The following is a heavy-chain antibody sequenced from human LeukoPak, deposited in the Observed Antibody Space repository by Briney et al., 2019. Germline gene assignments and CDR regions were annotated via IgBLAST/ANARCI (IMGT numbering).Heavy chain of an antibody. Sequence: GGSLRLSCAASGIAFSDSAMYWVRQXPXKXLECVSVITDSYNTYCGDSVKGRFTVSRDNSRKTLFLQMNSLRVDDTALYYCVKGACSSGCSGNHWGQGTRVIVSS. CDR1: GIAFSDSA. J-gene: IGHJ5*02. D-gene: IGHD6-19*01. V-gene: IGHV3-23*01. CDR3: VKGACSSGCSGNH. CDR2: ITDSYNT.